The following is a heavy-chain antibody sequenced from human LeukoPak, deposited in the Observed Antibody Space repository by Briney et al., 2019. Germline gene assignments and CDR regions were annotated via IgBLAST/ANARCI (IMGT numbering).Heavy chain of an antibody. CDR1: GYSFTTSG. D-gene: IGHD3-10*01. CDR3: ARANYYGSGSDDY. J-gene: IGHJ4*02. Sequence: ASVKVSCKATGYSFTTSGISWVRQAPGQGLEWMGWISAYDGNTNLAQKYQGRVTLTTDTSTSTAYMELRSLRSDDTAVYYCARANYYGSGSDDYWGQGTLVTVSS. CDR2: ISAYDGNT. V-gene: IGHV1-18*01.